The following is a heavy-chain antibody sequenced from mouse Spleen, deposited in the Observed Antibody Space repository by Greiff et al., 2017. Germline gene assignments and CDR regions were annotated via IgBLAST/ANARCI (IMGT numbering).Heavy chain of an antibody. CDR1: GYTFTDYY. Sequence: VQLQQSGPELVKPGASVKISCKASGYTFTDYYMNWVKQSHGKSLEWIGDINPNNGGTSYNQKFKGKATLTVDKSSSTAYMELRSLTSEDSAVYYCARWVITTVVATDYWGQGTTLTVSS. D-gene: IGHD1-1*01. CDR3: ARWVITTVVATDY. CDR2: INPNNGGT. V-gene: IGHV1-26*01. J-gene: IGHJ2*01.